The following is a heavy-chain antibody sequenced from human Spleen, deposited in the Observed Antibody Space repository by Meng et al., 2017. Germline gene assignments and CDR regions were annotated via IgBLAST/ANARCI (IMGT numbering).Heavy chain of an antibody. V-gene: IGHV1-2*06. CDR2: INPNSGGT. D-gene: IGHD6-19*01. CDR1: GYTFTSYA. CDR3: ARGAVADYYFDY. Sequence: QVQLVQFGSELRKPGASVKVSCKASGYTFTSYAMNWVRQAPGQGLEWMGRINPNSGGTNYAQKFQGRVTMTRDTSISTAYMELSRLRSDDTAVYYCARGAVADYYFDYWGQGTLVTVSS. J-gene: IGHJ4*02.